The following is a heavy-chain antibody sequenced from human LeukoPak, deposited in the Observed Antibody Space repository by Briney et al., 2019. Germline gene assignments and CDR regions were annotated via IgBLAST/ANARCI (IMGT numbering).Heavy chain of an antibody. Sequence: GSXXXXGYYWSXXRQHPGKGLEWIGYIYYSGSTYYNPSLKSRVTISVYTSKNQFSLKLSSVTAADTAVYYCARGDDYGSMDVWGQGTTVTVSS. CDR3: ARGDDYGSMDV. CDR1: GSXXXXGYY. V-gene: IGHV4-31*02. CDR2: IYYSGST. D-gene: IGHD4-17*01. J-gene: IGHJ6*02.